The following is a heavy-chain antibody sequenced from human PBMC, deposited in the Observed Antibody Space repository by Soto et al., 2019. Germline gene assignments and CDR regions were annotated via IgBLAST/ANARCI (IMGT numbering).Heavy chain of an antibody. J-gene: IGHJ4*02. Sequence: ASVKVSCKASGYTFTSYYMHWVRQAPGQGLEWMGIINPSGGSTSYAQKFQGRVTMTRDTSTSTVYMELSSLRSEDTAVYYCARVYCSGGSCYSVDFSGQGTLVTVSS. CDR3: ARVYCSGGSCYSVDF. CDR1: GYTFTSYY. CDR2: INPSGGST. D-gene: IGHD2-15*01. V-gene: IGHV1-46*03.